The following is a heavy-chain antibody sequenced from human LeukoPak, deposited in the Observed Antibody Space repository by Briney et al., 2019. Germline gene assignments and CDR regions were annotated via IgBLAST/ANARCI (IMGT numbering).Heavy chain of an antibody. J-gene: IGHJ4*02. Sequence: GGSLRLSCAASGFTFSNAWMSWVRQAPGKGLEWVGRIKSKTDGGTTDYAAPVKGRFTISRDDSKNTLYLQMNSLKTEDIAVYYRTTAGRYSSSRLYYFDYWGQGTLVTVSS. V-gene: IGHV3-15*01. CDR3: TTAGRYSSSRLYYFDY. CDR2: IKSKTDGGTT. CDR1: GFTFSNAW. D-gene: IGHD6-13*01.